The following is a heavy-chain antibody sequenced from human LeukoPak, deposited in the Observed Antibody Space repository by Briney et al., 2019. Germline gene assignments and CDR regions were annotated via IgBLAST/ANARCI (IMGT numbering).Heavy chain of an antibody. CDR1: GYTFTSYY. CDR2: INPSGGST. D-gene: IGHD4-23*01. J-gene: IGHJ4*02. V-gene: IGHV1-46*01. CDR3: ARVSSGKGHDY. Sequence: ASVKVSCKASGYTFTSYYMHWVRQAPGQGLEWMGIINPSGGSTSYAQKFQGRVTMTRDMSTSTVYMELSSLGSEDTAVYYCARVSSGKGHDYWGQGTLVTVSS.